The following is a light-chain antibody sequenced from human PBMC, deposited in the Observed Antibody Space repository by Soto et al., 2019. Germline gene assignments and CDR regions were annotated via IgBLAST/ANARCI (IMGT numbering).Light chain of an antibody. Sequence: EIVMTQSPATLSVSPGERGTLSCRASQNIRRNLAWYQQKPGQAPRLLIYDASDRATGIPGRFSGSGSGTDFTLTISSLEPEDFAVCYCQQHSNWPPITFGQGTRLEIK. V-gene: IGKV3-11*01. CDR3: QQHSNWPPIT. CDR1: QNIRRN. J-gene: IGKJ5*01. CDR2: DAS.